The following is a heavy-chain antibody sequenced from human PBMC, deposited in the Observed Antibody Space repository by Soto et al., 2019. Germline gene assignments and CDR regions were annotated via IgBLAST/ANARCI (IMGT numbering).Heavy chain of an antibody. J-gene: IGHJ4*02. CDR3: AAVQGGGATFHF. D-gene: IGHD1-26*01. Sequence: QMQLAQSGPEVKKPGTSVKVSCKASGFIFINSAIQWVRQAREQRLEWMGWIVVGSGHINYAQKFQERLSITRDMSTSTAYMELSSLTLEDTAVYYCAAVQGGGATFHFWGPGTLVTVSS. CDR1: GFIFINSA. V-gene: IGHV1-58*02. CDR2: IVVGSGHI.